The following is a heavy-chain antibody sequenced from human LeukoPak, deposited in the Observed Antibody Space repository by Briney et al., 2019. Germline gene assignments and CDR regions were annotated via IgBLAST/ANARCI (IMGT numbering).Heavy chain of an antibody. CDR1: GFTFSSYW. V-gene: IGHV3-74*01. Sequence: PGGSLRLSCAASGFTFSSYWMHWVRQVPGKGLVWVSRINSDGSSTSYADSVKGRFTLSRDNAKNTLYVQMSSLRAEDTAVYYCSTGSGHAFDIWGRGTMVTVSS. CDR2: INSDGSST. D-gene: IGHD3-10*01. CDR3: STGSGHAFDI. J-gene: IGHJ3*02.